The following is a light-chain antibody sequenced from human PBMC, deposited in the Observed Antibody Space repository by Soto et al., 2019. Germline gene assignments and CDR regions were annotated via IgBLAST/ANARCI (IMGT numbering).Light chain of an antibody. Sequence: QSALTQPASVSGSPGQSITISCTGTSSDVGGYNYVSWYQQHPGQAPKLMIYDVSNRPSGVSNRVSGSKSGNTASLTISGLQAEDEADYYCSSYTSSILFGGGTKLTVL. CDR1: SSDVGGYNY. CDR3: SSYTSSIL. V-gene: IGLV2-14*01. J-gene: IGLJ2*01. CDR2: DVS.